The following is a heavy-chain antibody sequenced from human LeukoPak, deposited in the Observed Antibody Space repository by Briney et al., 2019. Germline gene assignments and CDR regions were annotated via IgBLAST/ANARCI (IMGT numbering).Heavy chain of an antibody. J-gene: IGHJ4*02. V-gene: IGHV4-34*01. CDR2: INHSGST. Sequence: SETLSLTCAVYGGSFSGYYWSWIRQPPGKGLEWIGEINHSGSTNYNPSRKSRVTISVDTSKNQFSLKLSSVTAADTAVYYCARADNGYYFDYWGQGTLVTVSS. CDR3: ARADNGYYFDY. CDR1: GGSFSGYY. D-gene: IGHD2-8*01.